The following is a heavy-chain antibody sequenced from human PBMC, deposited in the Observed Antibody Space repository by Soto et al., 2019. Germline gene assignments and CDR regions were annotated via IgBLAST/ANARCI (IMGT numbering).Heavy chain of an antibody. J-gene: IGHJ4*02. CDR3: ARRPGSGRSVDY. CDR1: GFTFSDHY. V-gene: IGHV3-72*01. CDR2: IRDKANSYTT. D-gene: IGHD3-10*01. Sequence: EVQLVESGGGLVQPGGSLRLSCAASGFTFSDHYMDWVRQAPGKGLEWVGLIRDKANSYTTEYAASVRGRFTISGDESQPSVYLQMNSLKTEDPAVFYCARRPGSGRSVDYWGQGTLVTVSS.